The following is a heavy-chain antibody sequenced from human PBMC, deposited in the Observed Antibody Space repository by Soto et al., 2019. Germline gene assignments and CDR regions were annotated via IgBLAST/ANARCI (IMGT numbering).Heavy chain of an antibody. CDR3: DGYGSHSYYCTMDL. D-gene: IGHD1-26*01. CDR2: IYSSGST. V-gene: IGHV4-59*01. J-gene: IGHJ6*04. Sequence: QVQLQESGPGLVKPSETLSLTCTVSGDSISSYYWTWIRQPPGKGLEWIGYIYSSGSTSYNPPLKSRVTMSVDPSKNQFSLKLSSVTATDTAEYYCDGYGSHSYYCTMDLWGDGTTVTVSS. CDR1: GDSISSYY.